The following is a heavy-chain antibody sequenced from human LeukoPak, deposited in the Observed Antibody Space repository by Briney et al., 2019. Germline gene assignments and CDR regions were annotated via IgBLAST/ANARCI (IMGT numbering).Heavy chain of an antibody. CDR1: GFTFSSYA. CDR3: ARGSRTYYYDSSGYYGFDY. Sequence: GGPLRLSCAASGFTFSSYAMHWVRQAPGKGLEWVAVISYDGSNKYYADSVKGRFTISRDNSKNTLYLQMNSLRAEDTVVYYCARGSRTYYYDSSGYYGFDYWGQGTLVTVSS. CDR2: ISYDGSNK. V-gene: IGHV3-30-3*01. J-gene: IGHJ4*02. D-gene: IGHD3-22*01.